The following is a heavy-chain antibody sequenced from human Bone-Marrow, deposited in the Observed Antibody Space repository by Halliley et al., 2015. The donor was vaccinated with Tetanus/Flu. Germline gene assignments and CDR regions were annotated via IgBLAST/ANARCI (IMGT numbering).Heavy chain of an antibody. D-gene: IGHD1-1*01. CDR2: ISSSGGTI. V-gene: IGHV3-48*04. Sequence: TASGFTFSAYSMIWVRQAPGKGLEWISYISSSGGTIYYADSVKGRFVISRDDSKNSLFLQMNRLRAEDTAIYFCARLFGGNLLWGQGTPVTVSS. CDR1: GFTFSAYS. J-gene: IGHJ4*02. CDR3: ARLFGGNLL.